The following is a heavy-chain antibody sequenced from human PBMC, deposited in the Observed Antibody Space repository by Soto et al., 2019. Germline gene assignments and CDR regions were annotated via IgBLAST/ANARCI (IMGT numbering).Heavy chain of an antibody. D-gene: IGHD2-2*01. Sequence: QVQLVESGGGVVQPGRSLRLSCAASGFTFSSYGMHWVRQAPGKGLEWVAVISNDGNNKYYADSVKGRFTTSRDNSKNTLYLQMNSLRGDDTAVYYCAKDSYCSSTICPGSSGGSWGQGTLVTVSS. CDR1: GFTFSSYG. V-gene: IGHV3-30*18. CDR2: ISNDGNNK. J-gene: IGHJ5*02. CDR3: AKDSYCSSTICPGSSGGS.